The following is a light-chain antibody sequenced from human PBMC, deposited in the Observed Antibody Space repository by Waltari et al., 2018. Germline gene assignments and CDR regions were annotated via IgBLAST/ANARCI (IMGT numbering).Light chain of an antibody. CDR1: VLAKKY. Sequence: SYELTQPSSVPVSPGQTARITCSGDVLAKKYARWFQQKPGQAPVLGIYKDSVRPSGIPELCSGASSGTTVSFAISGAQVEDEADYYCYSAADNNGGVFGGGTKLTVL. V-gene: IGLV3-27*01. CDR3: YSAADNNGGV. CDR2: KDS. J-gene: IGLJ3*02.